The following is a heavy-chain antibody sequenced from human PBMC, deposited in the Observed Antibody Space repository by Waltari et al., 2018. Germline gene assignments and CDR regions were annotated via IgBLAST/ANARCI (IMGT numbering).Heavy chain of an antibody. D-gene: IGHD6-19*01. CDR3: ARHRPYSSPPDY. V-gene: IGHV4-38-2*01. J-gene: IGHJ4*02. CDR2: MYHSGST. Sequence: QVQLQESGPGLVKPSETLSLTCAVSGYSISSGYYCGWIRQPPGKGLEWIGSMYHSGSTYYNPSLKSRVTISVDTSKNQFSLKLSSVTAADTAVYYCARHRPYSSPPDYWGQGTLVTVSS. CDR1: GYSISSGYY.